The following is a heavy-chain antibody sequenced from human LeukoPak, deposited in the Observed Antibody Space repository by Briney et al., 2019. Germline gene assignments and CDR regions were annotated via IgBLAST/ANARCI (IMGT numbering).Heavy chain of an antibody. V-gene: IGHV3-23*01. CDR2: ISGGGGRT. CDR3: ARAYDTVTHPNDAFDI. D-gene: IGHD4-11*01. Sequence: GGSLTLSCAASGFTFASYVMTWVRQAPGRGLEGGASISGGGGRTYYTDSVKGRFTISRDNSKTTVYLQMISLRAEDTAVYYCARAYDTVTHPNDAFDIWGQGTMVTVSS. CDR1: GFTFASYV. J-gene: IGHJ3*02.